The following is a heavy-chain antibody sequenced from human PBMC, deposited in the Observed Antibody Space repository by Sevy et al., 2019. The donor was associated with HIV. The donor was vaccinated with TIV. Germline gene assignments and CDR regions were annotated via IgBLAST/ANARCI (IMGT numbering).Heavy chain of an antibody. CDR2: MNQDGSEK. Sequence: GGSLRLSCAASGFTFSTYWMSWVRQAPGKGLEWVATMNQDGSEKYYVDSVKGRFTISRDNAQNSLYLQMNSLRAEDTGVYYGVREGVGGFSYSLDCWGQGTLVTVSS. CDR1: GFTFSTYW. CDR3: VREGVGGFSYSLDC. V-gene: IGHV3-7*01. J-gene: IGHJ4*02. D-gene: IGHD5-18*01.